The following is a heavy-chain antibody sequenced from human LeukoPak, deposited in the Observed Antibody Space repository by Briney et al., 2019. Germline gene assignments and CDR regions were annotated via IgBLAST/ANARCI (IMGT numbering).Heavy chain of an antibody. CDR3: ARDFEYSSSCFDFDY. CDR2: INPNSGGT. CDR1: GYTFTGYY. Sequence: GASVKVSCKASGYTFTGYYMHWVRQAPGQGLEWMGWINPNSGGTNYAQKFQGRVTMTRDTSISTAYMELSRLRSDDTAVYYCARDFEYSSSCFDFDYWGQGTLVTVSS. V-gene: IGHV1-2*02. D-gene: IGHD6-6*01. J-gene: IGHJ4*02.